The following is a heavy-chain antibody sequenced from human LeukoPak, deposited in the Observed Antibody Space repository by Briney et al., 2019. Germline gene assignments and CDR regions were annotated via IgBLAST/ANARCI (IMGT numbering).Heavy chain of an antibody. CDR2: IYYSGST. J-gene: IGHJ4*02. CDR3: ARVSRYCSSTSCFLPDY. D-gene: IGHD2-2*01. Sequence: PSETLSLTYTVSGGSISSDGHYWSWIRQHPGKGLEWIGYIYYSGSTYYNPSLKSRVTISVDTSKNQFSLKLSSVTAADTAVYYCARVSRYCSSTSCFLPDYWGQGTLVTVSS. V-gene: IGHV4-31*03. CDR1: GGSISSDGHY.